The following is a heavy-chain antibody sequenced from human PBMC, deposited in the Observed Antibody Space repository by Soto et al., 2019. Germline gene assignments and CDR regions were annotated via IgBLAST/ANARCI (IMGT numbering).Heavy chain of an antibody. J-gene: IGHJ4*02. CDR3: ARGARYSDSDYFDY. CDR2: IYHSGST. Sequence: SETLSLTCAVSGGSISSGGYSWSWIRQPPGKGLEWIGYIYHSGSTYYNPSLKSRVTISVDRSKNQFSLKLSSVTAADTAVYYCARGARYSDSDYFDYWGQGTLVTVSS. D-gene: IGHD3-9*01. CDR1: GGSISSGGYS. V-gene: IGHV4-30-2*01.